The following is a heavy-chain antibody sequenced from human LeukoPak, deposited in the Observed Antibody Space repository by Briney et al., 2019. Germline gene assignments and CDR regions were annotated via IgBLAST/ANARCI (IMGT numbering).Heavy chain of an antibody. CDR2: INPNSGGT. CDR3: AREPGIAAAGRGDY. D-gene: IGHD6-13*01. J-gene: IGHJ4*02. V-gene: IGHV1-2*02. Sequence: ASVKVSCKASGYTFTGYYMHWVRQAPGQGLEWMGWINPNSGGTNYAQKFQGRVTMTRDTSISTAYMELSRLRSDDTAVYHCAREPGIAAAGRGDYWGQGTLVTVSS. CDR1: GYTFTGYY.